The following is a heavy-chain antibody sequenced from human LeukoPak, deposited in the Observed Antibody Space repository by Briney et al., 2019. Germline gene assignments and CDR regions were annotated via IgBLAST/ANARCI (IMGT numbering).Heavy chain of an antibody. CDR2: ISYDGKKT. CDR3: AKVYCSSTNCSPRSDY. D-gene: IGHD2-2*01. Sequence: PGRSLRVSCTASGFTFSSYSIHWVRQAPGKGLEWVALISYDGKKTDYADSVKGRFTFSRDNSKNTLYLQMNSLSAEDTAVYHCAKVYCSSTNCSPRSDYWGQGTLVFVSS. J-gene: IGHJ4*02. V-gene: IGHV3-30*04. CDR1: GFTFSSYS.